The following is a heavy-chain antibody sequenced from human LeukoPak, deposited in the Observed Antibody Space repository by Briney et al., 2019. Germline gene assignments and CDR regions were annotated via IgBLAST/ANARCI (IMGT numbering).Heavy chain of an antibody. D-gene: IGHD2-21*02. CDR3: AVEVTHTFSFDY. CDR2: INHSGST. Sequence: SETLSLTCAVYGGSSSGYYWSWIRQPPGKGLEWIGEINHSGSTNYNPSLKSRVTISVDTSKNQYYLKLSSVTAADTAVYYCAVEVTHTFSFDYWGQGTLVTVSS. V-gene: IGHV4-34*01. J-gene: IGHJ4*02. CDR1: GGSSSGYY.